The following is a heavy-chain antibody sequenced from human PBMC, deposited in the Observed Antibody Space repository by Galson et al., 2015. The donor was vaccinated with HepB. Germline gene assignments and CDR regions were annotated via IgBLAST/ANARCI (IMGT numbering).Heavy chain of an antibody. CDR1: GFSFSRYG. D-gene: IGHD2-21*02. J-gene: IGHJ4*02. Sequence: SLRLSCAASGFSFSRYGIHWVRQAPGKGLEWVAFIRFDGFNKYYADSVKGRFSISRANSNSMVYLQINNLRPEDTAVYYCAKSHDFEFSVDFWGQGTLVTVSS. V-gene: IGHV3-30*02. CDR3: AKSHDFEFSVDF. CDR2: IRFDGFNK.